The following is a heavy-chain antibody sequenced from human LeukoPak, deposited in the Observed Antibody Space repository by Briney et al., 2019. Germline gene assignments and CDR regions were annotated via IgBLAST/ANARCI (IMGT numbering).Heavy chain of an antibody. V-gene: IGHV1-2*02. CDR3: ARGPPEYCSGGSCYSGRNWFDP. CDR2: INPNSGGA. D-gene: IGHD2-15*01. Sequence: ASVKVSCKASGYIFTGYYMHWVRQAPGQGLEWMGWINPNSGGADHAQKFQGRVTMIRDTSISTAYMALSRLTSDDTAVYYCARGPPEYCSGGSCYSGRNWFDPWGQGTLVTVSS. CDR1: GYIFTGYY. J-gene: IGHJ5*02.